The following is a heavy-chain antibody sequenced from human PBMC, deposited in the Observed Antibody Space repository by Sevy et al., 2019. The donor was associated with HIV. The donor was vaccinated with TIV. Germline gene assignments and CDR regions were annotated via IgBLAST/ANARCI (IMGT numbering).Heavy chain of an antibody. D-gene: IGHD3-3*01. CDR1: GGSISKIGNY. Sequence: SETLSLTCSVSGGSISKIGNYWGWVRQPPGERREWIGVIFHTGKTNYSPSLKSRVTISLDTSKNQFSLKLSSVTAADTAVYYCAKIYDYWGPGALVTVSS. CDR2: IFHTGKT. J-gene: IGHJ4*02. CDR3: AKIYDY. V-gene: IGHV4-39*01.